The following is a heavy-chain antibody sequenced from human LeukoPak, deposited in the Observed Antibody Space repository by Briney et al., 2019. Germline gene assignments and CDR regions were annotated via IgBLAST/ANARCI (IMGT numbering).Heavy chain of an antibody. CDR2: IIPIFGTA. CDR1: GYTFKKNA. CDR3: AREQEWLTGE. J-gene: IGHJ4*02. D-gene: IGHD6-19*01. V-gene: IGHV1-69*05. Sequence: SVKVSCKASGYTFKKNAMNWVRQAPGQGLEWMGGIIPIFGTANYAQKFQGRVTITTDESTSTAYMELSSLRSEDTAVYYCAREQEWLTGEWGQGTLVTVSS.